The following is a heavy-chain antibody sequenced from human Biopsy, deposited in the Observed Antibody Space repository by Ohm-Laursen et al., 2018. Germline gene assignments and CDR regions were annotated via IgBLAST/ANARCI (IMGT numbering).Heavy chain of an antibody. J-gene: IGHJ5*02. CDR1: GGSVSSNTDY. Sequence: TLSLTCTVSGGSVSSNTDYWAWLRQPPGKGLEWIGSIFYTGIIFYNPSLRSRVSISVDTSKNQFSLNLNSVTASDTALYYCARRPTGFWFDPWGQGTLVIVSS. CDR3: ARRPTGFWFDP. V-gene: IGHV4-39*01. CDR2: IFYTGII.